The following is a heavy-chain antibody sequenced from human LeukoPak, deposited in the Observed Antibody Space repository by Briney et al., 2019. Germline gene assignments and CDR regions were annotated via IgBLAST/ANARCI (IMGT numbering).Heavy chain of an antibody. D-gene: IGHD3-22*01. Sequence: GRSLRLSCAASGFTFDDYAMHWVRQAPGKGLEWVSGINWNSDDIGYADSVRGRFTISRDNAKNSLYLQMNSLRAEDTALYYCAKKGSSGYGAFGIWGQGTMVTVSS. J-gene: IGHJ3*02. CDR1: GFTFDDYA. V-gene: IGHV3-9*01. CDR2: INWNSDDI. CDR3: AKKGSSGYGAFGI.